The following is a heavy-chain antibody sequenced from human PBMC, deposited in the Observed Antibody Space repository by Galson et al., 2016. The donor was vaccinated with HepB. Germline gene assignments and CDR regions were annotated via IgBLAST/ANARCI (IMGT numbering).Heavy chain of an antibody. Sequence: SLRLSCAASDFTVNSHYLTWVRQAPGKGLEWVSIIFSGGSTFYADSVKGRFTISRDNARNTLYLQMNSLQAEDTAVYYCARRFRDSNSRGMDVWGQGTTVTVSS. J-gene: IGHJ6*02. CDR2: IFSGGST. V-gene: IGHV3-66*04. D-gene: IGHD6-6*01. CDR1: DFTVNSHY. CDR3: ARRFRDSNSRGMDV.